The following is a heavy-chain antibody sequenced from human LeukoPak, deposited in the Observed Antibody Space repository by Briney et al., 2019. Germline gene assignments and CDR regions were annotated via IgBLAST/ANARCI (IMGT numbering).Heavy chain of an antibody. V-gene: IGHV5-51*01. CDR2: IYPGDSDT. D-gene: IGHD3-10*01. CDR1: GYSFTSYW. CDR3: ARSPITMVRGGYSDY. J-gene: IGHJ4*02. Sequence: GESLKISCKGSGYSFTSYWIGWVRQMPGKGLEWMGIIYPGDSDTRYSPSFQGQVTISADKSISTAYLQWSSLKASDTAMYYCARSPITMVRGGYSDYWGQGTLVTVSS.